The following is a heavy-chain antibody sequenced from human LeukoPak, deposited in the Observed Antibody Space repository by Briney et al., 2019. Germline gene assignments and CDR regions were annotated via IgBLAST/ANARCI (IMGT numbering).Heavy chain of an antibody. V-gene: IGHV3-74*01. Sequence: PGRSLRLSCAASGFAFSSYWMHWVRQAPGKGLVWVSRIKSDGFSLSYADSVKGRFTISRDNAKNTLYLQMNSLRVEDTAVHYCARGGLRFLDWLNWFDLWGQGTLVTVSS. CDR1: GFAFSSYW. CDR3: ARGGLRFLDWLNWFDL. CDR2: IKSDGFSL. J-gene: IGHJ5*02. D-gene: IGHD3-3*01.